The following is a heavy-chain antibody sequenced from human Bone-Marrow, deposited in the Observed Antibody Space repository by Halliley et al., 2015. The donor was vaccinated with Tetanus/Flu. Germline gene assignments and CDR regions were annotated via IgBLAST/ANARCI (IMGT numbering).Heavy chain of an antibody. D-gene: IGHD3-10*01. CDR3: ARHLVRGVINWHFEL. V-gene: IGHV4-59*01. CDR1: GSSISSYY. CDR2: IYYTGHT. J-gene: IGHJ2*01. Sequence: GLVKPSETLSLTCSVSGSSISSYYWSWIRLPPGKGLEWIGYIYYTGHTSYNPSLKSRINLSVDTSKNHFSLKLTSVTAADTAVYYGARHLVRGVINWHFELWGRGTLVYVSS.